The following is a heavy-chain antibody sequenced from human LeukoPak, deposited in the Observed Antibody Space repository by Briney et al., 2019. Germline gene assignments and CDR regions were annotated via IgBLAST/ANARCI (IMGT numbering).Heavy chain of an antibody. J-gene: IGHJ3*02. CDR2: IRSKAYGGTT. D-gene: IGHD6-13*01. CDR3: TRDSSSWYFGGAFDI. V-gene: IGHV3-49*04. Sequence: GGSLRLSCAASGFTFSTSEMQWVRQAPGKGLEWVGFIRSKAYGGTTEYAASVKGRFTISRDDSKSIAYLQMNSLKTEDTAVYYCTRDSSSWYFGGAFDIWGQGTMVTVSS. CDR1: GFTFSTSE.